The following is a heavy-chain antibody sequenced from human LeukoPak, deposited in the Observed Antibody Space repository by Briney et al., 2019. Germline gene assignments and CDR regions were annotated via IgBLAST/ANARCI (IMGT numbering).Heavy chain of an antibody. CDR1: GFTFSSYE. CDR2: ISSSGSTI. D-gene: IGHD6-6*01. Sequence: GGSLRLSCAASGFTFSSYEMNWVRQAPGKCLEWVSYISSSGSTIYYADSVKGRFTISRDNAKNSLYLQMNSLRAEDTAVYYCASRPEPHGYYFDYWGQGTLVTVSS. J-gene: IGHJ4*02. V-gene: IGHV3-48*03. CDR3: ASRPEPHGYYFDY.